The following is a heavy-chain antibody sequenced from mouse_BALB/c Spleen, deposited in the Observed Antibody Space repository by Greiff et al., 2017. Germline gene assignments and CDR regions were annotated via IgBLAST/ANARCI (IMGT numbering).Heavy chain of an antibody. CDR2: ISSGSSTI. D-gene: IGHD2-14*01. J-gene: IGHJ4*01. CDR1: GFTFSSFG. CDR3: ARDDRDAVDY. Sequence: EVHLVESGGGLVQPGGSRKLSCAASGFTFSSFGMHWVRQAPEKGLEWVAYISSGSSTIYYADTVKGRFTISRDNPKNTLFLQMTSLRSEDTAMYYCARDDRDAVDYWGQGTSVTVSS. V-gene: IGHV5-17*02.